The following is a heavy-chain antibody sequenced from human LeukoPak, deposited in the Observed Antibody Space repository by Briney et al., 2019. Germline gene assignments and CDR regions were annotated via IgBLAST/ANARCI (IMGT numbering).Heavy chain of an antibody. J-gene: IGHJ4*02. Sequence: VYGGSFSGXXXXGXRXXXXKXXEGLGEMNHSGSSNYTPSLKSRGTISVDTSKTQFSLKVKSVTAADTAVYYCARASNPGWYAYWGQGTLVTASS. CDR1: GGSFSGXX. CDR2: MNHSGSS. D-gene: IGHD6-19*01. CDR3: ARASNPGWYAY. V-gene: IGHV4-34*01.